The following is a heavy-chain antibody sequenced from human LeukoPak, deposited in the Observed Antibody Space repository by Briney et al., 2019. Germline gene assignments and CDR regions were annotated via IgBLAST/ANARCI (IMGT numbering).Heavy chain of an antibody. CDR1: GFTFSSYL. D-gene: IGHD6-19*01. V-gene: IGHV3-7*01. Sequence: GGSLRLSCAASGFTFSSYLMSWVRQAPGKGLEWVANIKQDGSEKYYVDSVKGRFTISRDNAKNSLYLQMNSLRAEDTAVYYCARSGWLVRYYFDYWGQGTLVTVSS. CDR3: ARSGWLVRYYFDY. CDR2: IKQDGSEK. J-gene: IGHJ4*02.